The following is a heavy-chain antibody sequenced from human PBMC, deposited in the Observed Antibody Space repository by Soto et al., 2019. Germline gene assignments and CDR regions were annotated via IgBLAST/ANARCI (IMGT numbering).Heavy chain of an antibody. CDR1: GFTFNNAY. J-gene: IGHJ5*02. CDR2: IKRRADGGTT. D-gene: IGHD2-15*01. CDR3: TTISHVAVVVGTST. Sequence: GGSLRLSCAASGFTFNNAYMSWVRQAPGKGLEWVARIKRRADGGTTDYAAPVKGRFTVSRDDSKNTLYLQMTSLKTEDTAVYYCTTISHVAVVVGTSTWGQGTLVTVSS. V-gene: IGHV3-15*01.